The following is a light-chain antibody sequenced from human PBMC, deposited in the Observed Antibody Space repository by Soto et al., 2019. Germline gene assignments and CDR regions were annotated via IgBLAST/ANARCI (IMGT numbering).Light chain of an antibody. CDR1: QSLVYSNGNAY. J-gene: IGKJ1*01. V-gene: IGKV2-30*01. Sequence: DAVLTQSPLSLPVTLGQPAAISCRSSQSLVYSNGNAYLIWFQQRPGQSPRRLIYQVSTRDAGVPDRFSGSGSGTYFILTISRVEAEDVGLYYCMQGTHWPWTFGQGTKVEIK. CDR2: QVS. CDR3: MQGTHWPWT.